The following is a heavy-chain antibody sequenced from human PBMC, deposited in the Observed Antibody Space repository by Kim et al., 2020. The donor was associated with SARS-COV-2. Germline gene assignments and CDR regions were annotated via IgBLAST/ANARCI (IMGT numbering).Heavy chain of an antibody. Sequence: TPSLKSRVTISVDKSKNQFSLKLSSVTAADTAVYYCARTLAAAGVRPLDYWGQGTLVTVSS. V-gene: IGHV4-4*02. CDR3: ARTLAAAGVRPLDY. D-gene: IGHD6-13*01. J-gene: IGHJ4*02.